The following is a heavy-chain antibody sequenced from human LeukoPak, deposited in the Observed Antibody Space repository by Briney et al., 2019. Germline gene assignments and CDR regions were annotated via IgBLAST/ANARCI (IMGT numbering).Heavy chain of an antibody. Sequence: PSETLPLTCTVSGGSISSYYWSWIRQPPGKGLEWIGYIYTSGSTNYNPSLKSRVTISVDTSKNQFSLKLSSVTAADTAVYYCARHPDSSSWHPYNWFDPWGQGTLVTVSS. V-gene: IGHV4-4*09. CDR3: ARHPDSSSWHPYNWFDP. D-gene: IGHD6-13*01. CDR2: IYTSGST. J-gene: IGHJ5*02. CDR1: GGSISSYY.